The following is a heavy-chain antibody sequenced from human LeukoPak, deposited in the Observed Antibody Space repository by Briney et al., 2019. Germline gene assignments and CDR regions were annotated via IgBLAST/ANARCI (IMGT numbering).Heavy chain of an antibody. Sequence: PSETLSLTCTVSGGSINGYYWTWIRQPPGKGVESIGYMYSSGSTNYNPSLKSRVTMSVDTSKNQFSLKLSSVTAADTAVYYCARLGHCTSPSCASSSYYDHYLDVWGKRTTVTVSS. CDR2: MYSSGST. V-gene: IGHV4-59*01. CDR1: GGSINGYY. D-gene: IGHD2-2*01. J-gene: IGHJ6*03. CDR3: ARLGHCTSPSCASSSYYDHYLDV.